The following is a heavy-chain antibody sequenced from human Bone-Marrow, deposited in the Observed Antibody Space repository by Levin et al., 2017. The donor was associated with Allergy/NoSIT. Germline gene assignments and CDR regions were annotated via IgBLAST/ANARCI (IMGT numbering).Heavy chain of an antibody. Sequence: KSGGSLRLSCTVSGFTFSIYSINWVRQAPGKGLEWVSSISSSGSDMYYVDSVRGRFTISRDTAKNSLTLQMNSLRAEDTAVYYCARGIIGDVRVAHKEAFDIWGQGTMVSVSS. CDR3: ARGIIGDVRVAHKEAFDI. V-gene: IGHV3-21*01. D-gene: IGHD2-8*02. CDR2: ISSSGSDM. J-gene: IGHJ3*02. CDR1: GFTFSIYS.